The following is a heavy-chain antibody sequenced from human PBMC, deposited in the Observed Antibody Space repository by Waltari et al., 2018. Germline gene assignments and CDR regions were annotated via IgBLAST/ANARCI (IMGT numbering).Heavy chain of an antibody. CDR2: VDPEDGET. V-gene: IGHV1-69-2*01. CDR1: GSTFTDYY. D-gene: IGHD2-8*02. J-gene: IGHJ6*03. Sequence: EVQLVQSGAEVKKPGATVKISCTVSGSTFTDYYMPWVQQAPGKGLEWMGLVDPEDGETIYAEKCQGRVTITADTSTDTAYMELSSLRSEDTAVYYCAKALRVDYYYYYMDVWGKGTTVTVSS. CDR3: AKALRVDYYYYYMDV.